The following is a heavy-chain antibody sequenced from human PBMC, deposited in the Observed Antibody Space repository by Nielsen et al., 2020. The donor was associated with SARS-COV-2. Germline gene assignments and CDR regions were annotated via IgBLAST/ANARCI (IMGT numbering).Heavy chain of an antibody. J-gene: IGHJ4*02. CDR1: GFTFSSYA. V-gene: IGHV3-23*01. CDR3: AKEVGSFGTRIDY. D-gene: IGHD1-26*01. CDR2: ISGSGGST. Sequence: GESLKISCAASGFTFSSYAMSWVRQVPGKGLEWVSDISGSGGSTYYADSVKGRFTISRDNSKNTLYLQMNSLRAEDTAVYYCAKEVGSFGTRIDYWGQGTLVTVSS.